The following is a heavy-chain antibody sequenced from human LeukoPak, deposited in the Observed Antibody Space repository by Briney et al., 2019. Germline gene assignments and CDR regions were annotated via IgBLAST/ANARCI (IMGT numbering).Heavy chain of an antibody. J-gene: IGHJ4*02. CDR2: INPNSGGT. CDR1: GYTFTDSY. D-gene: IGHD3-22*01. V-gene: IGHV1-2*02. CDR3: ARASFWDSSGALDYFDY. Sequence: ASVKVSCKASGYTFTDSYIHWVRQAPGQGLEWMGWINPNSGGTNYAQKFQGRVSMTRDTSFSTAYMELRRLRSDDTAVYYCARASFWDSSGALDYFDYWGQGTLVTVSS.